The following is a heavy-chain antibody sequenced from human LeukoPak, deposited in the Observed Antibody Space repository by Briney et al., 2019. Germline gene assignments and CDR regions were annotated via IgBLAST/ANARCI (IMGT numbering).Heavy chain of an antibody. V-gene: IGHV3-23*01. CDR3: AAVPAPYDILTGYFKVVAFDI. Sequence: GGSLRLSCAASGFTFSSYAMSWVRQAPGKGLEWVSAISGSGGSTYYADSVKGRFTISRDNSKNTLYLQMNSLRSEDTAVYYCAAVPAPYDILTGYFKVVAFDIWGQGTMVTVSS. J-gene: IGHJ3*02. CDR2: ISGSGGST. CDR1: GFTFSSYA. D-gene: IGHD3-9*01.